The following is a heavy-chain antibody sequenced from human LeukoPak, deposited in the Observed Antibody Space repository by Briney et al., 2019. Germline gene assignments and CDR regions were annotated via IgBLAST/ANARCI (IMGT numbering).Heavy chain of an antibody. CDR3: ARAIMHLGELSLPSY. D-gene: IGHD3-16*02. Sequence: GASVKVSCKASGYTFTSYAMNWVRQAPGQGLEWMGWINTNTGNPTYAQGFTGRFVFSLDTSVSTAYLQISSLEAEDTAVYYCARAIMHLGELSLPSYWGQGTLVTVSS. J-gene: IGHJ4*02. CDR2: INTNTGNP. CDR1: GYTFTSYA. V-gene: IGHV7-4-1*02.